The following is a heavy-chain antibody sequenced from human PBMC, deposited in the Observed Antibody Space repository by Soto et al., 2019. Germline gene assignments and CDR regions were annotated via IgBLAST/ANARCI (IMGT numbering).Heavy chain of an antibody. Sequence: TLSVTCTFSGFSIISCRSYWELSRQPQGKGLEWIGSIYYSGSTYYNPSLKSRVTISVDTSKNQFSLKLSSVTAADTAVYYCARQTKEDFWSAPFAFDIWVQGTMVS. J-gene: IGHJ3*02. V-gene: IGHV4-39*01. CDR3: ARQTKEDFWSAPFAFDI. CDR2: IYYSGST. D-gene: IGHD3-3*01. CDR1: GFSIISCRSY.